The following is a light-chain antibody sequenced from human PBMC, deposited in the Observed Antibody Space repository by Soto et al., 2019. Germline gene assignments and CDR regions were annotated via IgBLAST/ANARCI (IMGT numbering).Light chain of an antibody. Sequence: DIQMTQSPSTLSASVGDRVSITCRASQSISAWLAWYQQKPGKAPKLLIYDASGLQSGVPSRFSGSGSGTEFTLHISSLQPDDFATYYCQQYNSYPWTFGQGTKVDIK. V-gene: IGKV1-5*01. J-gene: IGKJ1*01. CDR1: QSISAW. CDR2: DAS. CDR3: QQYNSYPWT.